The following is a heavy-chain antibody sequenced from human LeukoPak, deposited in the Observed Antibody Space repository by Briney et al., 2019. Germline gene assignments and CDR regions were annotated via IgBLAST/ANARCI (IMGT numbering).Heavy chain of an antibody. J-gene: IGHJ3*02. CDR2: IIPIFGTA. V-gene: IGHV1-69*13. CDR1: GYTFSSND. Sequence: SVKVSCKASGYTFSSNDINWVRQATGQGLEWMGGIIPIFGTANYAQKFQGRVTITADESTSTAYMELSSLRSEDTAVYYCARVPNDAFDIWGQGTMVTVSS. CDR3: ARVPNDAFDI.